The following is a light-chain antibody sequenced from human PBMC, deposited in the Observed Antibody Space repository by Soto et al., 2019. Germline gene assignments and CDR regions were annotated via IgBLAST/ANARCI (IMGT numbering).Light chain of an antibody. Sequence: IVMTQSPESLALSLGERATINCRSSQSVFFSSNKKNYLAWYQQKSGQPPKLLIYWASTRKSGVPDRFSGSGSGTDFTLTISSLQPEGVAVYYCQQYFSSWTFGQGTKVEIK. CDR2: WAS. V-gene: IGKV4-1*01. CDR1: QSVFFSSNKKNY. CDR3: QQYFSSWT. J-gene: IGKJ1*01.